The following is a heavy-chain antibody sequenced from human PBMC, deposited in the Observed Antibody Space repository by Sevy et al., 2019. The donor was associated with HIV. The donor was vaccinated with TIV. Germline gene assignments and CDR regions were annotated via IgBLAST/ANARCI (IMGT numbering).Heavy chain of an antibody. CDR3: AKEFEIATGGGARY. D-gene: IGHD2-21*01. CDR1: GFTFSSYA. J-gene: IGHJ4*02. CDR2: ISGSGGST. V-gene: IGHV3-23*01. Sequence: GGSLRLSCAASGFTFSSYAMSWVRQAPGKGLEWVSAISGSGGSTYYADSVKGRFTISRDNSKNTLYLQMNSLRAEDTAVYYGAKEFEIATGGGARYWGQGTLVTVSS.